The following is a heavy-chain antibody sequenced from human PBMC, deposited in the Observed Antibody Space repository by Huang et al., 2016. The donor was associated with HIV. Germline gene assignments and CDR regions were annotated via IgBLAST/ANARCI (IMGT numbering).Heavy chain of an antibody. J-gene: IGHJ6*03. Sequence: QVQLVQSGAEVKRPGASVKVSCRASGGTFSTNVVSWGRQAPGQGLEWMRGIIPMFGTTNYAQRFQGKVTITADESSSTVYMELSSLRSDDTAVYYCARQPYCGGDCAHYYYFYMDVWGKGTTVTVSS. CDR1: GGTFSTNV. CDR3: ARQPYCGGDCAHYYYFYMDV. CDR2: IIPMFGTT. V-gene: IGHV1-69*13. D-gene: IGHD2-21*02.